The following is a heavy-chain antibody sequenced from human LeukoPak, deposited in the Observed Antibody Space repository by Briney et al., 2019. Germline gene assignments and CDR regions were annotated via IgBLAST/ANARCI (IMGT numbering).Heavy chain of an antibody. Sequence: PGGSLRLSCAASGFTFSSYSMNWVRQAPGKGLEWVSSISSSSSYIYYADSVKGRFTISRDNAKNSLYLQMNSLRAEDTAVYYCARDHYGDYFPNWFDPWGQGTLVTVSS. CDR3: ARDHYGDYFPNWFDP. D-gene: IGHD4-17*01. J-gene: IGHJ5*02. CDR2: ISSSSSYI. V-gene: IGHV3-21*01. CDR1: GFTFSSYS.